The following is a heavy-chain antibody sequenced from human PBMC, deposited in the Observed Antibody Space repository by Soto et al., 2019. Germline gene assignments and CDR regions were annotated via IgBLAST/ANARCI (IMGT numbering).Heavy chain of an antibody. D-gene: IGHD6-6*01. CDR1: GYTFTGYY. J-gene: IGHJ5*02. CDR3: ARDRVGIAARRKSGYNWFDP. CDR2: INPNSGGT. V-gene: IGHV1-2*02. Sequence: ASVKVSCKASGYTFTGYYMHWVRQAPGQGLEWMGWINPNSGGTNYAQKFQGRVTMTRDTSISTAYMELSRLRSDDTAVYYCARDRVGIAARRKSGYNWFDPWGQGTLVTVSS.